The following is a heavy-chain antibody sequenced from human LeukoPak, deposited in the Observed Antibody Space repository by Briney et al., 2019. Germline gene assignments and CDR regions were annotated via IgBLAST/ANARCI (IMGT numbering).Heavy chain of an antibody. V-gene: IGHV1-2*02. J-gene: IGHJ6*02. D-gene: IGHD5/OR15-5a*01. CDR1: GYIFTDYY. Sequence: GASVKVSCKASGYIFTDYYIHWVRQAPGQGLEWMGWIGSNSGGTRYAQKFQDRVTMTRDTSISTVYMELSSLTSDDTAVYYCARRPGRGSVLYGMVLWGQGTTVIVSS. CDR3: ARRPGRGSVLYGMVL. CDR2: IGSNSGGT.